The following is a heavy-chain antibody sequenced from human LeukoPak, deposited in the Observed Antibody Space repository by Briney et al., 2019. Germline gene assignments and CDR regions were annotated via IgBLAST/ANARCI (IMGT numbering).Heavy chain of an antibody. Sequence: PSETLSLTCTVSGGSISSGGYYWSWIRQHPGKGLEWIGYIYYSGSTYYNPSLKSRATLSVDTSKNQFSLKLSSVTAADTAVYYCARGVLLWFGELFDYWGQGTLVTVSS. CDR1: GGSISSGGYY. CDR2: IYYSGST. D-gene: IGHD3-10*01. V-gene: IGHV4-31*03. CDR3: ARGVLLWFGELFDY. J-gene: IGHJ4*02.